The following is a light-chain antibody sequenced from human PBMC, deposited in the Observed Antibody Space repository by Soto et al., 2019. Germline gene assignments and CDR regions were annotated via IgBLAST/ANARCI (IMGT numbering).Light chain of an antibody. CDR2: EVT. CDR3: TSYVGNASWV. V-gene: IGLV2-8*01. CDR1: SSDVGAYKY. J-gene: IGLJ3*02. Sequence: QSALTQPPSASGSPGQSVTISCTGTSSDVGAYKYVYWYQQYPGKAPKLMIYEVTKRPSGVPDRFSGSKSGNTASLTVAGLQADDEDDYCYTSYVGNASWVFGGGTQLTVL.